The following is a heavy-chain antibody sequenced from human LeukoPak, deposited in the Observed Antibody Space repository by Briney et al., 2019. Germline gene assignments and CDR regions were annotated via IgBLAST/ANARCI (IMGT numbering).Heavy chain of an antibody. CDR1: GFTFSSYA. CDR2: ISGYGGTT. J-gene: IGHJ4*02. V-gene: IGHV3-23*01. Sequence: GGSLRLSCAASGFTFSSYAMSWVRQAPGKGLEWVSGISGYGGTTYHADSVEGRFTISRDNSKNTLYLQMNSLRAEDTAVYYCARDGAYSSGWYLAYWGQGTLVTVSS. D-gene: IGHD6-19*01. CDR3: ARDGAYSSGWYLAY.